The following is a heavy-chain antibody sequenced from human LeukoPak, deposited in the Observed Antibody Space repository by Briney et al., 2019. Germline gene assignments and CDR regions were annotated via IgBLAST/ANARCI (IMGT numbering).Heavy chain of an antibody. J-gene: IGHJ4*02. V-gene: IGHV3-74*01. D-gene: IGHD5-18*01. CDR1: GFIFSTYW. CDR2: INTDGSST. CDR3: AREVDTAMVKDY. Sequence: GGSLRLSCAASGFIFSTYWMHWVRQAPGKGLVWVSRINTDGSSTAYAASVKGRFTISRDNAKNTLYLQMNSLRAEDTSVYYCAREVDTAMVKDYWGQGTLVTVSS.